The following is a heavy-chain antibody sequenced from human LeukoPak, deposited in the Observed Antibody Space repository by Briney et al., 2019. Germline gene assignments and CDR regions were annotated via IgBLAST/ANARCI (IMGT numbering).Heavy chain of an antibody. CDR2: ISGSGGST. CDR1: GFTFSSYA. CDR3: AKDVNSGSYLAYFDY. V-gene: IGHV3-23*01. J-gene: IGHJ4*02. Sequence: SGGSLRLSCAASGFTFSSYAMSWVRQAPGKGLEWVSAISGSGGSTYYADSVKGRFTISRDNSKNTLYLQMNSLRAEDTAVYYCAKDVNSGSYLAYFDYWGQGTLVTVSS. D-gene: IGHD1-26*01.